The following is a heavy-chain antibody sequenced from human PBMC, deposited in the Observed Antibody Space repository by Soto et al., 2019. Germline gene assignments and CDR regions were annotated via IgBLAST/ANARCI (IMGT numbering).Heavy chain of an antibody. CDR2: INPIFKTP. J-gene: IGHJ4*02. CDR3: ARVSASRPRIYYFDN. V-gene: IGHV1-69*13. Sequence: SVKVSCKASGGTFSTYAIGWVRQAPGQGLEWMGGINPIFKTPNYAGKFQGRVTITADDSTSTAYMDLSSLTSEDTAVYYCARVSASRPRIYYFDNWGQGTQVTASS. CDR1: GGTFSTYA.